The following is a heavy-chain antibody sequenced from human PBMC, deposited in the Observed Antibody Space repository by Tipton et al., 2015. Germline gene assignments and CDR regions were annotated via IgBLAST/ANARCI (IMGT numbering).Heavy chain of an antibody. CDR1: GGSFSGYY. CDR3: ACQDYDSLTRDYQTVDY. J-gene: IGHJ4*02. D-gene: IGHD3-9*01. V-gene: IGHV4-34*01. CDR2: INHSGGT. Sequence: TLSLTCAVYGGSFSGYYWTWIRQPPGKGLEWIGEINHSGGTKYNPSLKSRVTMSVDTSKKQFSLKLDSVTAADTAVYYCACQDYDSLTRDYQTVDYWGQGSLVSVSS.